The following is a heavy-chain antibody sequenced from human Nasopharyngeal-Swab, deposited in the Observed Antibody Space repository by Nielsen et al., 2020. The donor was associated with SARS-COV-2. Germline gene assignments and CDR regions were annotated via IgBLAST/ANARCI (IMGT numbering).Heavy chain of an antibody. V-gene: IGHV4-34*01. CDR2: INHSVST. CDR3: ARGHLPDDFWSGYYIYKTYYYYGMDV. Sequence: WIRQPPGKGLEWIGEINHSVSTNYNPSLKSRVTISVDTSKNQFSLKLSSVTAADTAVYYCARGHLPDDFWSGYYIYKTYYYYGMDVWGQGTTVTVSS. D-gene: IGHD3-3*01. J-gene: IGHJ6*02.